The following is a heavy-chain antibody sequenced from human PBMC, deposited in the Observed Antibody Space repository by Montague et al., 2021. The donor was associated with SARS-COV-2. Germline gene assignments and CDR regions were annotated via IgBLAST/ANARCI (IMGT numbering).Heavy chain of an antibody. CDR2: TYYRSDWYS. V-gene: IGHV6-1*01. CDR3: ARAERGSCGDGNCYQYFFSY. D-gene: IGHD2-15*01. J-gene: IGHJ4*02. Sequence: CAISGDSVSTNSGTWSWVRLSPSRGLEWLGRTYYRSDWYSDYSVSVKSRISINPDTSKNQFSLQLNSVTPEDTAVYYCARAERGSCGDGNCYQYFFSYWGQGTLVTVSS. CDR1: GDSVSTNSGT.